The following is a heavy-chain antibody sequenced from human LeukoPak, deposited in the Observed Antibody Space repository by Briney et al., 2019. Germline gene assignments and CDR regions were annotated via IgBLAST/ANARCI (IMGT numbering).Heavy chain of an antibody. CDR2: IRQDVSNK. D-gene: IGHD6-13*01. CDR1: GFTFSSYG. J-gene: IGHJ5*02. Sequence: PGGSLRLSCASSGFTFSSYGMHWVRQAPGKGLEGVAFIRQDVSNKYYADSVKSRFTISRDHSNNNLYLQMTSMRAEDTAVYYCANGRAAVHFDPWGQGTLVTVSS. CDR3: ANGRAAVHFDP. V-gene: IGHV3-30*02.